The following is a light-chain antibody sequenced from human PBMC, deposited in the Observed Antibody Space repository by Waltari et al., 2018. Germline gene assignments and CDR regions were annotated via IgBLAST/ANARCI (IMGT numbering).Light chain of an antibody. V-gene: IGLV2-14*03. CDR3: NSYASNSNGL. Sequence: QSTLTQPASVSGSPGQSITISCTGPSSDVGRYNYVSWYQQHPGKAPKPLIYDVSNRPSGVPSRFSGSKSGNTASLTISGLQAADEAHYYCNSYASNSNGLFGGGTKLTIL. CDR1: SSDVGRYNY. J-gene: IGLJ2*01. CDR2: DVS.